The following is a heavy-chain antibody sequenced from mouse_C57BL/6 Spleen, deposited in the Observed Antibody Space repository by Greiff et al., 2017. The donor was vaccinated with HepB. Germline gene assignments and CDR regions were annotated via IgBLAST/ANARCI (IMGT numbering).Heavy chain of an antibody. CDR3: ARGGLGGGAMDY. V-gene: IGHV1-64*01. CDR1: GYTFTSYW. J-gene: IGHJ4*01. CDR2: IHPNSGST. D-gene: IGHD3-1*01. Sequence: QVQLQQPGAELVKPGASVKLSCKASGYTFTSYWMHWVKQRPGQGLEWIGMIHPNSGSTNYNEKFKSKATLTVDKSSSTAYMQLSSLTSEDSAVYYCARGGLGGGAMDYWGQGTSVTVSS.